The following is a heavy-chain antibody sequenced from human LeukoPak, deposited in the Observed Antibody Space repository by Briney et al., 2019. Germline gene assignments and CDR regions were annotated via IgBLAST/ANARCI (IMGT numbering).Heavy chain of an antibody. D-gene: IGHD2-15*01. CDR1: GFTFSSYS. Sequence: PGGSLRLSCAASGFTFSSYSMNWVRQAPGKGLEWVSYISSSGSTIYYADSVKGRFTISRDNAKNSLYLQMNSLRAEDTAVYYCARDPASIVVVVAAMAPWFDPWGQGTLVTVSS. CDR3: ARDPASIVVVVAAMAPWFDP. CDR2: ISSSGSTI. J-gene: IGHJ5*02. V-gene: IGHV3-48*04.